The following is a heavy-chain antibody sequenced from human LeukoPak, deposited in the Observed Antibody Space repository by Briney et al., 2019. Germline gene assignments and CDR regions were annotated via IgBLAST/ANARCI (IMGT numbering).Heavy chain of an antibody. CDR3: AKDLRPEGIVGASDFDY. CDR1: GFTFSSYG. Sequence: GRSLRLSCAASGFTFSSYGMHWVRQAPGKGLEWVAVIWYDGSNKYYADSVKGRFTISRDNSKNTLYLQMNSLRAEDTAVYYCAKDLRPEGIVGASDFDYWGQGNLVTVSS. D-gene: IGHD1-26*01. J-gene: IGHJ4*02. V-gene: IGHV3-33*06. CDR2: IWYDGSNK.